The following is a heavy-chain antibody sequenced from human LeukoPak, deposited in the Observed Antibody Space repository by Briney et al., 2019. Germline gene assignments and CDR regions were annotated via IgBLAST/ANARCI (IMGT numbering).Heavy chain of an antibody. Sequence: GGSLRLSCAASGFTFSSYWMHWVRQAPGKGLVWVSRINSDGSSTSYADSVKGRFTISRDNAKNTLYLQMNSLRAEDTAVYYCACYGDFSYYYGMDVWGQGTTVTVSS. CDR3: ACYGDFSYYYGMDV. V-gene: IGHV3-74*01. CDR2: INSDGSST. CDR1: GFTFSSYW. J-gene: IGHJ6*02. D-gene: IGHD4-17*01.